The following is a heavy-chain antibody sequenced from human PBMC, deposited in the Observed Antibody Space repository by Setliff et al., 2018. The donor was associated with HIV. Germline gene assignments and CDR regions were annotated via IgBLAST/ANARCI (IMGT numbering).Heavy chain of an antibody. J-gene: IGHJ4*02. CDR1: GGTFSSYA. V-gene: IGHV1-69*10. CDR2: IIPILGIA. Sequence: EASVKVSCKASGGTFSSYAISWVRQAPGQGLEWMGGIIPILGIANYAQKFQGRVTITADESTSTAYMELSSPRSEDTAVYYCARRHEDGHIDYWGQGTLVTVSS. CDR3: ARRHEDGHIDY.